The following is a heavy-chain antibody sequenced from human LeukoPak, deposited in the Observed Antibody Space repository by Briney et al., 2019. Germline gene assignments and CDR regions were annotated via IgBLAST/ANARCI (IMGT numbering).Heavy chain of an antibody. CDR1: ASTFTSYA. CDR2: ISYDGSNK. CDR3: ARGYYYYYMDV. V-gene: IGHV3-30*04. Sequence: SLTLSCAVSASTFTSYAMDWVSQAAGKGLEWVAVISYDGSNKYYAESVKGRLTISRDNSKNTLYLQMNSLRAEDTAVYYCARGYYYYYMDVWGKGTTVTVSS. J-gene: IGHJ6*03.